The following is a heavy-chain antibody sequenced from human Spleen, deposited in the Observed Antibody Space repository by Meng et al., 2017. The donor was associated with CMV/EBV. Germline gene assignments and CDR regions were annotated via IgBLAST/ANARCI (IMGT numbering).Heavy chain of an antibody. CDR2: IPPSTGVT. J-gene: IGHJ4*02. Sequence: SCKAFGCTFTGHIMHWVRQAPGKGLEWMGWIPPSTGVTNYTQKFQGRVTVNRDTSVATVYMELSRLTSDDTAMYYCARDDNWGPDYWGQGTLVTVSS. D-gene: IGHD7-27*01. CDR1: GCTFTGHI. V-gene: IGHV1-2*02. CDR3: ARDDNWGPDY.